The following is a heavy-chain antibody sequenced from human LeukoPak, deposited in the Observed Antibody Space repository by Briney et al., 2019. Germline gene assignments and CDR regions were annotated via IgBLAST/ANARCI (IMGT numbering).Heavy chain of an antibody. D-gene: IGHD2-15*01. J-gene: IGHJ4*02. V-gene: IGHV3-21*01. CDR2: ISTGTSII. CDR1: GFTFSSYS. Sequence: PGGSLRLSCAASGFTFSSYSMNWVRQAPGKGLEWVSSISTGTSIIYYADSVKGRFTISRDNPKNSLYLQMNSLRAEDTAVYYCAREGGYCCGGTCRYFDYWGQGTLVTVSS. CDR3: AREGGYCCGGTCRYFDY.